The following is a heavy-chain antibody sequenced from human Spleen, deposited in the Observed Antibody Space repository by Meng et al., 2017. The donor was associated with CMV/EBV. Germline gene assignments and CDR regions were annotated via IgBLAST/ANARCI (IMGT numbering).Heavy chain of an antibody. J-gene: IGHJ4*02. CDR2: IYYSGST. V-gene: IGHV4-61*01. Sequence: GSLRLSCTVSGGSVSSGSYYWSWIRQPPGKGLEWIGYIYYSGSTNYNPSLKSRVTISVDTSKNQFSLKLNSVTAADTAVYYCARHVDDYKDRAVDYWGQGTLVTVSS. CDR1: GGSVSSGSYY. D-gene: IGHD5-24*01. CDR3: ARHVDDYKDRAVDY.